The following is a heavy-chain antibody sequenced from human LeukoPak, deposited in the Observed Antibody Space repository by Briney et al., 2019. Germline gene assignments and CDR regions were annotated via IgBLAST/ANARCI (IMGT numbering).Heavy chain of an antibody. CDR3: GVISPVDY. D-gene: IGHD3-3*01. CDR1: GFTFSSYA. J-gene: IGHJ4*02. CDR2: ISDSGDNT. Sequence: PGGSLRLSCVASGFTFSSYAMSWVRQAPGKGLEWVSTISDSGDNTYYADSVKGRFTISRDNSKNTLYLQMNSLRAEDTAVTIFGVISPVDYWGQGTLVTVSS. V-gene: IGHV3-23*01.